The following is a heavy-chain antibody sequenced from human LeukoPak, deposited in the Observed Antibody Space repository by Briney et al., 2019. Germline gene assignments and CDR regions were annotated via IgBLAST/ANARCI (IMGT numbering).Heavy chain of an antibody. CDR2: INWNGGST. D-gene: IGHD3-10*01. V-gene: IGHV3-20*04. J-gene: IGHJ4*02. Sequence: PGGSLRLSCAASGFTFDDYGMSWVRHAPGKGLEWVSGINWNGGSTGYADSVKGRFTISRDNSKNTLYLQMNSLRAEDTAVYYCARDPLWDGSGYFDYWGQGTLVTVSS. CDR1: GFTFDDYG. CDR3: ARDPLWDGSGYFDY.